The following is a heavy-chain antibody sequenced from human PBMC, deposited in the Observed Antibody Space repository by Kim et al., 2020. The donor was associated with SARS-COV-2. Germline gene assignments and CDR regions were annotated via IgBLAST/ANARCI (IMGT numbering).Heavy chain of an antibody. CDR1: GGSISSSSYH. V-gene: IGHV4-39*01. CDR3: ARGSITMIVVVPIWFDP. CDR2: IYYSGST. D-gene: IGHD3-22*01. Sequence: SETLSLTCTVSGGSISSSSYHWGWIRQPPGKGLEWIGSIYYSGSTYYNPSLKSRVTISVDTSKNQFSLKLSSVTAADTAVYYCARGSITMIVVVPIWFDPWGQGTLVTVSS. J-gene: IGHJ5*02.